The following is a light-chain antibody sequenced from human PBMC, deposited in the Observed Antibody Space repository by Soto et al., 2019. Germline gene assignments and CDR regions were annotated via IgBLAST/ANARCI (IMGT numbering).Light chain of an antibody. CDR2: VAS. J-gene: IGKJ1*01. V-gene: IGKV1-12*01. CDR3: QQSFSSRWT. CDR1: QGINTW. Sequence: DIQMTQSPSSVSASVGDRVTITCRASQGINTWLAWYQQKPGKAPKLLIYVASTLKGGVPSRFSGSGSGTDFTLTISSLQPEDFATYYCQQSFSSRWTFGQGTKVDIK.